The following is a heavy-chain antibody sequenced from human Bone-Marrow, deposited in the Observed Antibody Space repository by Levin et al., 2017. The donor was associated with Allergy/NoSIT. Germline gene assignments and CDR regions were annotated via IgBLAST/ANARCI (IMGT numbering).Heavy chain of an antibody. CDR2: INHSGST. J-gene: IGHJ5*02. V-gene: IGHV4-34*01. Sequence: SETLSLTCAVYGGSFSGYYWSWIRQPPGKGLEWIGEINHSGSTNYNPSLKSRVTISVDTSKNQFSLKLSSVTAADTAVYYCARAEGSYKGGGWFDPWGQGTLVTVSS. D-gene: IGHD5-24*01. CDR1: GGSFSGYY. CDR3: ARAEGSYKGGGWFDP.